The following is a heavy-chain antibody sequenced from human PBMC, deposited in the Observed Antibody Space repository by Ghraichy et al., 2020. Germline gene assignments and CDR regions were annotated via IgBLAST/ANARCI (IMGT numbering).Heavy chain of an antibody. V-gene: IGHV3-33*01. CDR2: IWFDGTND. D-gene: IGHD3-9*01. CDR1: GFNFGSFG. J-gene: IGHJ6*02. Sequence: GGSLRLSCAASGFNFGSFGMHWVRQAPGKGLEWVAVIWFDGTNDFYTDSVKGRFTISRDNSKSTLYLQMNSLRAEDTAVYYCARDGSNYGILTDDYIPPYYYGLDVWGQGTTVTV. CDR3: ARDGSNYGILTDDYIPPYYYGLDV.